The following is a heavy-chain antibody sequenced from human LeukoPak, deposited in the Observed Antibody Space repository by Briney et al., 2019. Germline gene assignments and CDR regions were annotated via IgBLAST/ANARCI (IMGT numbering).Heavy chain of an antibody. CDR2: ISAYNGNT. Sequence: ASVKVSCKASGYTFTSYGSSWVRQAPGQGLEWMGWISAYNGNTNYAQKLQGRVTMTTDTSTSTAYMELRSLRSDDTAVYYCAREGRSSWTYYYYYMAVWGKGTTVTVSS. CDR1: GYTFTSYG. CDR3: AREGRSSWTYYYYYMAV. D-gene: IGHD6-13*01. J-gene: IGHJ6*03. V-gene: IGHV1-18*01.